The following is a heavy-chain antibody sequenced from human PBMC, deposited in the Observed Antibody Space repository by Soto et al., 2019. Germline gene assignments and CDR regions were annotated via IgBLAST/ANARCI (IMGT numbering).Heavy chain of an antibody. D-gene: IGHD2-8*01. CDR2: MYPSGGT. CDR1: GVSISSSNW. Sequence: QVQLQESGPGLVTPSGTLSLTCTVSGVSISSSNWWTWVRQAPGKGLEWIGAMYPSGGTTYNPALQNRVTISVDNSKNHLSLTLTSVTAADTAVYYCARCLHCSNGGRFDPWGRGALVTVSS. J-gene: IGHJ5*02. V-gene: IGHV4-4*02. CDR3: ARCLHCSNGGRFDP.